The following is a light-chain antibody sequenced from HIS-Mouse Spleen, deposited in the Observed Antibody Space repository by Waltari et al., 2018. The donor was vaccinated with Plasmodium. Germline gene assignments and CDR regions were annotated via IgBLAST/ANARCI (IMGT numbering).Light chain of an antibody. J-gene: IGLJ3*02. CDR3: YSTDSSGNHRV. CDR1: ALQKKY. V-gene: IGLV3-10*01. Sequence: SYELTQPPSVSVSPGQTARITCSGDALQKKYAYWYQQKSGQAPVLVIYEESKRPSGSPERFSCSSTGTMATLTISGAQVEDEADYYCYSTDSSGNHRVFGGGTKLTVL. CDR2: EES.